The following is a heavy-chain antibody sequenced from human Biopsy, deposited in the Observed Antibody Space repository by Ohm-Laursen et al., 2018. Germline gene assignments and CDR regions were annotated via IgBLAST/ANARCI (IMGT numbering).Heavy chain of an antibody. Sequence: PGTLSLTCPVSGGPLNSYYWSWIRQPPGKGLEWIGYIYYSGIAANYNPSLKGRVTISVDTSKHQFSLRLTSATAADTAVYYCARGGFGLDGYNSPWGRGTLVIVSS. J-gene: IGHJ5*02. V-gene: IGHV4-59*01. CDR1: GGPLNSYY. CDR3: ARGGFGLDGYNSP. D-gene: IGHD5-24*01. CDR2: IYYSGIA.